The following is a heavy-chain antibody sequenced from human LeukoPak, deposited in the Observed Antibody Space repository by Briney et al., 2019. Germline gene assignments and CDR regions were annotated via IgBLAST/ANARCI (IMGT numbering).Heavy chain of an antibody. J-gene: IGHJ4*02. Sequence: PGGALRLSCAASGFTFRLYVMTWVRQAPGKGLEWVSASTGSGGSIYYADSVRGRFTISRDNSKNTLYLQMSSLRAEDTAIYYCAHPSTPDYGGLDYWGQGTLVTVSS. CDR1: GFTFRLYV. V-gene: IGHV3-23*01. CDR3: AHPSTPDYGGLDY. CDR2: STGSGGSI. D-gene: IGHD4-17*01.